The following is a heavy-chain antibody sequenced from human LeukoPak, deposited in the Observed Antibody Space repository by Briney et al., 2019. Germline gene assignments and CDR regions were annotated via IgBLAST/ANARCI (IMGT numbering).Heavy chain of an antibody. CDR1: GFTFSSYA. J-gene: IGHJ6*03. CDR3: ARSGLLLRNYYYYYYMDV. V-gene: IGHV3-30*04. Sequence: GGSLRLSCAASGFTFSSYAMHWVRQAPGKGLEWVAVISYDGSNKYYADSVKGRFTISRDNSKNTLYLQMNSLRAEDTAVYYCARSGLLLRNYYYYYYMDVWGKGTTVTVSS. D-gene: IGHD3-22*01. CDR2: ISYDGSNK.